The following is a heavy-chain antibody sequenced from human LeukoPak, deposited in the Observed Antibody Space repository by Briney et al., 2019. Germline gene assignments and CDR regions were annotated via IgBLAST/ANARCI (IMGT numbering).Heavy chain of an antibody. V-gene: IGHV3-48*03. J-gene: IGHJ6*02. D-gene: IGHD6-13*01. Sequence: PGGSLRLSCAASGFTFSSYEMNWVRQAPGKGLEWVSYISSSGSTIYYADSVKGRFTISRDNAKNSLYLQMNSLRAEDTAVYYCARDCSSSWSYYYYGMDVWGQGTTVTVSS. CDR1: GFTFSSYE. CDR3: ARDCSSSWSYYYYGMDV. CDR2: ISSSGSTI.